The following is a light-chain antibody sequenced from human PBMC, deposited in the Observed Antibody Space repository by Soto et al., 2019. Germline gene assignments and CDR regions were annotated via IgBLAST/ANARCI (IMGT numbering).Light chain of an antibody. CDR3: ATWDSSLSGAV. Sequence: QSVLTQPPSVSAAPGQRVTISCSGSSSNIENNYVSWYRQLPGTAPNLLIYEDNKRPSGIPDRFSGSKSGTSATLGITGLETGYVCDYYCATWDSSLSGAVCGTATKLTV. J-gene: IGLJ1*01. CDR2: EDN. V-gene: IGLV1-51*02. CDR1: SSNIENNY.